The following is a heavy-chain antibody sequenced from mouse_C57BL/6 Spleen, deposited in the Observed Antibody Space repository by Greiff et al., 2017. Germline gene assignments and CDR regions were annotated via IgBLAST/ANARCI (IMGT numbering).Heavy chain of an antibody. CDR3: ARFEFPEAY. CDR1: GHTFTSYW. CDR2: IDPSDSYT. V-gene: IGHV1-69*01. Sequence: QVQLQQPGAELVMPGASVKLSCKASGHTFTSYWMHWVKQRPGQGLEWIGEIDPSDSYTNYNQKFKGKSTLTVDKSSSTAYMQLSSLTSEDSAVYYCARFEFPEAYWGQGTLVTVSA. J-gene: IGHJ3*01.